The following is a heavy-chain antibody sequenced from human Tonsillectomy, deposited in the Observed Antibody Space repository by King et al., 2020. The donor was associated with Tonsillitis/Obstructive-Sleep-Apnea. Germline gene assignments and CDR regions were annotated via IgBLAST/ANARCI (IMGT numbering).Heavy chain of an antibody. CDR2: ISSSSSTL. Sequence: VQLVESGGGLVQPGGSLRLSCAASGFTFSSYSMNCVRQAPGKGLEWFSYISSSSSTLYYADSVKGRFTISRDNAKNSLYLQMNSLRDEDTAVYYCARIPYYDYIWGSYRGGFDYWGQGTLVTVSS. J-gene: IGHJ4*02. V-gene: IGHV3-48*02. D-gene: IGHD3-16*02. CDR3: ARIPYYDYIWGSYRGGFDY. CDR1: GFTFSSYS.